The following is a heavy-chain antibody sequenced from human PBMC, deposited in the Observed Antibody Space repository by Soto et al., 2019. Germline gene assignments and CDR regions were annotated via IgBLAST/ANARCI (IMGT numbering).Heavy chain of an antibody. CDR2: ISPYNGNT. D-gene: IGHD4-4*01. V-gene: IGHV1-18*01. Sequence: QVQLEQSGVEVKKPGASVKVSCKASGYTFSSYAISWVRQAPGHGLEWMGWISPYNGNTKYAQHLQGRVTMTTGTSTTTAYMELRSLRFDDTAVYYCARGTTVTTTPTYYYMDVWGKGTTVIVSS. CDR1: GYTFSSYA. CDR3: ARGTTVTTTPTYYYMDV. J-gene: IGHJ6*03.